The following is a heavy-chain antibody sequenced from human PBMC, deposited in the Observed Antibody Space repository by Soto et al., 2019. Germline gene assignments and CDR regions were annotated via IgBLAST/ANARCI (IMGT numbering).Heavy chain of an antibody. CDR2: INHSGGT. J-gene: IGHJ4*02. V-gene: IGHV4-34*01. D-gene: IGHD3-16*02. CDR1: GGSFSGYY. CDR3: ARADYDYIWGSYRYGGYYFDY. Sequence: QVQLQQWGAGLLKPSETLSLTCAVYGGSFSGYYWSWIRQPPGKGLEWIGEINHSGGTNYNPSLRGRDTISVDTSKNQFSLKLGSVTAADTAVNYCARADYDYIWGSYRYGGYYFDYWGQGTLVTVSS.